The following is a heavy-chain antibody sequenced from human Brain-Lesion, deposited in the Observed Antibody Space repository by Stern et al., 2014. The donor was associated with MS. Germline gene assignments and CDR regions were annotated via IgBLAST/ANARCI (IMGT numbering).Heavy chain of an antibody. CDR3: ARHDSVPRPSQLYSARDRGPGYFDY. Sequence: VQLEESGPGLVKPSETLSLTCTVSGGSISSSTYYWAWIRQPPGKGLEWFGIIYYSGFTYYKPSPKSRVTISVDMSKNQFPLKLSSVTAADTAIYYCARHDSVPRPSQLYSARDRGPGYFDYWGQGTLVTVSS. CDR2: IYYSGFT. V-gene: IGHV4-39*01. J-gene: IGHJ4*02. CDR1: GGSISSSTYY. D-gene: IGHD1-26*01.